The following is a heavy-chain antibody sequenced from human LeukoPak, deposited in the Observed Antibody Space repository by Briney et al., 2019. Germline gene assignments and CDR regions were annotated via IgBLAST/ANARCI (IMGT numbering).Heavy chain of an antibody. CDR2: IYYSGST. D-gene: IGHD3-3*01. J-gene: IGHJ5*02. CDR3: ARGEWKNWFDP. CDR1: SGSISSYY. Sequence: SETLSLTCTVSSGSISSYYWSWIRQPPGKGLEWIGYIYYSGSTNYNPSLKSRVTISVDTSKNQFSLKLSSVTAADTAVYYCARGEWKNWFDPWGQGTLVTVSS. V-gene: IGHV4-59*01.